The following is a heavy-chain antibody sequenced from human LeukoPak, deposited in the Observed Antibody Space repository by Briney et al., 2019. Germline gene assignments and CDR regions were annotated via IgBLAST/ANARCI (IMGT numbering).Heavy chain of an antibody. CDR1: GGSFSGYY. D-gene: IGHD3-3*01. Sequence: SETLSLTCAVYGGSFSGYYWSWIRQPPGKGLEGIGEINHSGSTNYNPSLKSRVSISVDTSKNQFSLKLSSVTAADTAVYYCARARYDFWSDRWRDYYMDVWGKGTTVTVSS. J-gene: IGHJ6*03. CDR2: INHSGST. V-gene: IGHV4-34*01. CDR3: ARARYDFWSDRWRDYYMDV.